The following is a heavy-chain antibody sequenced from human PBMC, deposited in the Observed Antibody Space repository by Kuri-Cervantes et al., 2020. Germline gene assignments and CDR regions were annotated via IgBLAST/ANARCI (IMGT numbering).Heavy chain of an antibody. V-gene: IGHV3-23*01. CDR1: GFTFSSYA. CDR3: ARDDVGWFDP. J-gene: IGHJ5*02. CDR2: ISGSGGSI. Sequence: GESLKISCAASGFTFSSYAMSWVCQAPGKGLEWASAISGSGGSIYYADSVKGRFTISRDNAKNSLYLQMNSLRAEDTAVYYCARDDVGWFDPWGQGTLVTVSS.